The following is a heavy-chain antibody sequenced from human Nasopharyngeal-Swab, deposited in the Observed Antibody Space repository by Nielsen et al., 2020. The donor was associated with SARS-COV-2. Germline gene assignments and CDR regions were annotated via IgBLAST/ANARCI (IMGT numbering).Heavy chain of an antibody. J-gene: IGHJ6*02. V-gene: IGHV3-30*18. Sequence: GSLRLSCAASGFTFSSYGMHWVRQAPGKGLEWVAVTSYDGSNKYYADSVKGRFTISRDNSKNTVNLQMNSLRVEDTAIYYCAKDRDSGDDSDDYYHYYGMDVWGQGTTVTVSS. D-gene: IGHD5-12*01. CDR2: TSYDGSNK. CDR3: AKDRDSGDDSDDYYHYYGMDV. CDR1: GFTFSSYG.